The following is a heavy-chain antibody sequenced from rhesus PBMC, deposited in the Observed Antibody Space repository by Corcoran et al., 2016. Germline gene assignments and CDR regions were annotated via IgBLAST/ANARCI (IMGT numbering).Heavy chain of an antibody. V-gene: IGHV4-127*01. Sequence: QVQLQESGPGLVKPSETLSLTCAVSGYSISSGYGWGWIRQPPGKGLEWIGQIYGGSGSTYYNPSLESRVTVSKDTSKNQFSLKLSSVTAADTAVYYCARVALLRGGLDSWGQGVVVTVSS. CDR3: ARVALLRGGLDS. CDR2: IYGGSGST. D-gene: IGHD2-2*01. CDR1: GYSISSGYG. J-gene: IGHJ6*01.